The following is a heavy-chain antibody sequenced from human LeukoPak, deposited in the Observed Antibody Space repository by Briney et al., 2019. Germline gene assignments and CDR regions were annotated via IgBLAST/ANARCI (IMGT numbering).Heavy chain of an antibody. V-gene: IGHV3-74*01. J-gene: IGHJ4*02. CDR3: ARATTVTTFFDY. D-gene: IGHD4-11*01. Sequence: GGSLRLSCAASGFTFSSYCMHWVRQAPGKGLVWVSRINSDGSSTSYADSVKGRFTISRDNAKNMMSLQMTSLRAEDTAVYYCARATTVTTFFDYWGQGTLVTVSS. CDR1: GFTFSSYC. CDR2: INSDGSST.